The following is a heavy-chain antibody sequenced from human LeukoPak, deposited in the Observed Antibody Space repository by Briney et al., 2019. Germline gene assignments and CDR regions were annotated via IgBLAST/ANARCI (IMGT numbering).Heavy chain of an antibody. CDR3: ASGQYYDLWSGYYVD. J-gene: IGHJ4*02. CDR2: INHSGST. Sequence: SETLSLTRAVYGESFSGHYWSWIRQPPGKGLEWIGEINHSGSTNYNPSLESRVTISVDTSKNHFSLKLSSVTAADTAVYYCASGQYYDLWSGYYVDWGQGTLVTVSA. D-gene: IGHD3-3*01. CDR1: GESFSGHY. V-gene: IGHV4-34*01.